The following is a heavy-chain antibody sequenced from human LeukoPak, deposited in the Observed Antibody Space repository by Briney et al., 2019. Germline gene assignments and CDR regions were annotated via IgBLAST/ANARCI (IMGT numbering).Heavy chain of an antibody. CDR3: ARGEAVAGFDY. Sequence: SETLSLTCTVSGGSISSSDYYWGWIRQPPGRGLEWIGSIYYSGSTYYSPSLKSRVTISVDTSKNQFSLKLSSLAAADTAVYYCARGEAVAGFDYWGQGTLVTVSS. J-gene: IGHJ4*02. D-gene: IGHD6-19*01. CDR2: IYYSGST. V-gene: IGHV4-39*07. CDR1: GGSISSSDYY.